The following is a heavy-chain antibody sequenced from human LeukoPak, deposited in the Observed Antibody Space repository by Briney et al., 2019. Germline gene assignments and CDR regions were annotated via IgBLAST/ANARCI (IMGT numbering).Heavy chain of an antibody. J-gene: IGHJ5*02. CDR3: ARGRRYLTGYVMFDP. D-gene: IGHD3-9*01. CDR1: GGSFSDYY. V-gene: IGHV4-34*01. CDR2: INHSGST. Sequence: SETLSLTCAVYGGSFSDYYWNWIRQPPGKGLEWIGEINHSGSTNYNPSLKSRVTISVDTSKNHFSLKLSSVTAADTAVYYCARGRRYLTGYVMFDPWGQGTLVTVSS.